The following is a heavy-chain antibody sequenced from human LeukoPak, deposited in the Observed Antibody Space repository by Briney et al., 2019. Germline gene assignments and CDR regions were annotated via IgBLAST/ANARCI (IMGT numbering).Heavy chain of an antibody. CDR3: ARGTIYYDILTGPPNWFDP. V-gene: IGHV4-30-2*01. CDR1: GGSISSDDDS. J-gene: IGHJ5*02. CDR2: MYHSGNA. Sequence: SETLPLTCAVSGGSISSDDDSWSWIRQPPGKGLEWIGYMYHSGNAYYNPSLRSRVTISVDRSKNQFSLKLNSVTAADTAVYYCARGTIYYDILTGPPNWFDPWGQGTLVTVSS. D-gene: IGHD3-9*01.